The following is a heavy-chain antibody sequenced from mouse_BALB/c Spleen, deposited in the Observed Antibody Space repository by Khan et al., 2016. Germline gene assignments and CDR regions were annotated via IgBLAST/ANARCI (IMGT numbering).Heavy chain of an antibody. J-gene: IGHJ2*01. CDR3: TSFWDVYFDY. D-gene: IGHD4-1*01. Sequence: QVQLQQPGAELVRPGASVKLSCKASGYTFTSYWINWVKQRPGQGLEWIGNIYPSDSYTNYNQKFKDKATLTVDKSSSTAYMQLSSATSEDSAVYDCTSFWDVYFDYWGQGTTRTVSS. CDR1: GYTFTSYW. V-gene: IGHV1-69*02. CDR2: IYPSDSYT.